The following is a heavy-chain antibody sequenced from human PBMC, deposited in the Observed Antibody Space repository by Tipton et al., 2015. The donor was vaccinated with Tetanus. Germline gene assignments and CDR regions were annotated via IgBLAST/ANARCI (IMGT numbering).Heavy chain of an antibody. Sequence: GLVKPSQTLSLTCAISGDSVSSNSAAWNWIRQSPSRGLEWLGRTYYRSKWYNDYAVSVKSRITINPDTSKNQFSLQLNSVTPEDTAVYYCARDFPPNNWRQDWFDPWGQGTLVTVSS. CDR3: ARDFPPNNWRQDWFDP. J-gene: IGHJ5*02. V-gene: IGHV6-1*01. CDR2: TYYRSKWYN. D-gene: IGHD1-20*01. CDR1: GDSVSSNSAA.